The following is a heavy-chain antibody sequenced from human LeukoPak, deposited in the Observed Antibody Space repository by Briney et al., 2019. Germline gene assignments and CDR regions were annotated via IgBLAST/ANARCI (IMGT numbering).Heavy chain of an antibody. V-gene: IGHV3-33*06. D-gene: IGHD3-22*01. CDR2: IWYDGSNK. Sequence: PGGSLRLSCAASGFTFSSYGMHWVRQAPGKGLEWVAVIWYDGSNKYYADSVKGRFTISRDNSKNTLYLQMNSLRAEDTAVYYCAKYDRENWFDPWGQGTLVTVSS. CDR1: GFTFSSYG. CDR3: AKYDRENWFDP. J-gene: IGHJ5*02.